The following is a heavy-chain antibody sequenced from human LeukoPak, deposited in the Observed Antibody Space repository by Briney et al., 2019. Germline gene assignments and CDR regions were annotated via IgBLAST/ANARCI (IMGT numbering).Heavy chain of an antibody. CDR2: IYSGGST. D-gene: IGHD3-16*01. CDR3: ARDSLYTTFDY. J-gene: IGHJ4*02. Sequence: GGSLRLSCAASGFTVSSNYMSWVRQAPGKGLEWVSVIYSGGSTYYADSVKGRFTISRDNAKNSLYLQMNSLRAEDTAVYYCARDSLYTTFDYWGQGTLVTVSS. CDR1: GFTVSSNY. V-gene: IGHV3-53*01.